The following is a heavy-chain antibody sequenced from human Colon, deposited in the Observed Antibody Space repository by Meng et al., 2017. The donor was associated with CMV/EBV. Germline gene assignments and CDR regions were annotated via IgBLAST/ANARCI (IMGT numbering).Heavy chain of an antibody. J-gene: IGHJ5*02. CDR2: ISYDGSNK. V-gene: IGHV3-30-3*01. D-gene: IGHD3-10*01. Sequence: SYAASEFTFRSSALHWVRQAPGKGLEWVAIISYDGSNKYYADSVKGRFTISRDNSKNTLYLQMNSLRAEDTAVYYCARGGRRNNWFDPWGQGTLVTVSS. CDR3: ARGGRRNNWFDP. CDR1: EFTFRSSA.